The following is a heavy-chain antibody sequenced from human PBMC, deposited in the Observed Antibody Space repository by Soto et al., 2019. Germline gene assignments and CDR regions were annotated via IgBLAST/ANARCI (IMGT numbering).Heavy chain of an antibody. CDR2: IWYDGSNK. V-gene: IGHV3-33*01. CDR1: GFTFSSYG. Sequence: GGSLRLSCAASGFTFSSYGMHWVRQAPGKGLEWVAVIWYDGSNKYYADSVKGLFTISRDNSKNTLYLQMNSLRAEDTAVYYCARDPTPYYYDSSGYYYPFFFDYWGQGTLVTV. D-gene: IGHD3-22*01. J-gene: IGHJ4*02. CDR3: ARDPTPYYYDSSGYYYPFFFDY.